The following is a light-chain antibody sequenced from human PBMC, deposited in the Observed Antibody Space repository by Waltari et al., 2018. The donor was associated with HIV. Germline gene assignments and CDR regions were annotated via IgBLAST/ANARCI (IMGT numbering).Light chain of an antibody. V-gene: IGLV2-23*01. J-gene: IGLJ2*01. CDR2: EGS. Sequence: QAALTQPASVSGSPGQSITISCTGTSRAGGSYNLFPWYQQHPGKAPNLIIYEGSKPPSGVSKRFSGSKSGNTASLTISGLQAEDEADYYCCSYAGSSTLEVFGGGTKLTVL. CDR3: CSYAGSSTLEV. CDR1: SRAGGSYNL.